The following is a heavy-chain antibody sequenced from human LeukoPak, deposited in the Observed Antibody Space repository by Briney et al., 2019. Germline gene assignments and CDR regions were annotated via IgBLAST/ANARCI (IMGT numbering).Heavy chain of an antibody. Sequence: PGGSLRLSCAASGLTFSSYWMSWVRQAPGKGLEWVAIIKRDGSEKYYEDSVKGRFTISRDNAENSLYLQMNSLRAEDTAVYYCARARDYGAGKANAVDIWGQGTMVTVSS. J-gene: IGHJ3*02. CDR1: GLTFSSYW. CDR2: IKRDGSEK. D-gene: IGHD3-10*01. CDR3: ARARDYGAGKANAVDI. V-gene: IGHV3-7*05.